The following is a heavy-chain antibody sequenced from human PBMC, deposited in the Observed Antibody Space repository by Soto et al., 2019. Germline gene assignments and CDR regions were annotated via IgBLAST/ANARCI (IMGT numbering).Heavy chain of an antibody. CDR3: ARDQSTIFGVVTQNDY. V-gene: IGHV3-33*01. CDR2: IWYDGSNK. J-gene: IGHJ4*02. D-gene: IGHD3-3*01. Sequence: QVQLVESGGGVVQPGRSLRLSCAASGFTFSSYGMHWVRQAPGKGLEWVAVIWYDGSNKYYADSVKGRFTISRDNSKNTLYLQMNSLRAEDTAVYYCARDQSTIFGVVTQNDYWGQGTLVTVSS. CDR1: GFTFSSYG.